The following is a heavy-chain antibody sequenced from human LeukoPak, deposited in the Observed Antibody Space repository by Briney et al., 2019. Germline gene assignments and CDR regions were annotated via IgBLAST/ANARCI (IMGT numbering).Heavy chain of an antibody. CDR1: GGSFSGYY. CDR3: ARGPRITIFGVVIIPFDY. Sequence: SSETLSLTCAVYGGSFSGYYWSWIRQPPGKGLECIGEINHSGSTNYNPSLKSRVTISVDTSKNQFSLKLSSVTAADTAVYYCARGPRITIFGVVIIPFDYWGQGTLVTVSS. J-gene: IGHJ4*02. CDR2: INHSGST. D-gene: IGHD3-3*01. V-gene: IGHV4-34*01.